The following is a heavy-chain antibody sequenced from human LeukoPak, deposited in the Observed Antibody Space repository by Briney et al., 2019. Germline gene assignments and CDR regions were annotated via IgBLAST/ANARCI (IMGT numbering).Heavy chain of an antibody. D-gene: IGHD3-22*01. CDR2: IYYSGST. V-gene: IGHV4-39*07. CDR1: GGSISSSSYY. CDR3: ARLPHYYDSSGYYLGGFDY. Sequence: SETLSLTCTVSGGSISSSSYYWGRIRQPPGKGLEWIGSIYYSGSTYYNPSLKSRVTISVDTSKNQFSLRLSSVTAADTAVYYCARLPHYYDSSGYYLGGFDYWGQGTLVTVSS. J-gene: IGHJ4*02.